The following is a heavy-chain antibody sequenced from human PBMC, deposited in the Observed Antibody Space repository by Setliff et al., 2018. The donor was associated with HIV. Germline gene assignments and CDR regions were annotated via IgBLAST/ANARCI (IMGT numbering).Heavy chain of an antibody. Sequence: GESLKISCKGSGFTFTSYWIAWVRQMPGKGLEWVGVIYPGDSDTRYSPSFQGQVSISVDKSISTVYLQWNSLKASDTAMYYCARQASRGYYFDYWGQGTLVTVSS. CDR1: GFTFTSYW. D-gene: IGHD3-10*01. CDR3: ARQASRGYYFDY. CDR2: IYPGDSDT. V-gene: IGHV5-51*01. J-gene: IGHJ4*02.